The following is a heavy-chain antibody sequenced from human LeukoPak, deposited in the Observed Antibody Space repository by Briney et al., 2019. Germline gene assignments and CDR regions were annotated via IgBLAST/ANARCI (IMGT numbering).Heavy chain of an antibody. CDR2: INPNSGGT. J-gene: IGHJ4*02. CDR3: ARLVGATTFGDY. Sequence: APVKVSCKASGCTFTGYYMHWVRQAPGQGLEWMGWINPNSGGTNYAQKFQGRVTMTRDTSISTAYMELSRLRSDDTAVYYCARLVGATTFGDYWGQGTLVTVSS. V-gene: IGHV1-2*02. CDR1: GCTFTGYY. D-gene: IGHD1-26*01.